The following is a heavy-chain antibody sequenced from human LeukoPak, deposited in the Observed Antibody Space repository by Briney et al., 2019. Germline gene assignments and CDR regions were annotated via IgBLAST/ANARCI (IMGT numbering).Heavy chain of an antibody. CDR3: ARHTVVQGRWPDY. D-gene: IGHD4-23*01. CDR1: GGSISSYY. CDR2: IYYSGST. V-gene: IGHV4-59*08. J-gene: IGHJ4*02. Sequence: SETLSLTCTVSGGSISSYYWSWIRQPPGKGLEWIGYIYYSGSTNYNPSLKSRVTISVDTSKNQFSLKLSSVTAADTAVYYCARHTVVQGRWPDYWAQGALVTVSS.